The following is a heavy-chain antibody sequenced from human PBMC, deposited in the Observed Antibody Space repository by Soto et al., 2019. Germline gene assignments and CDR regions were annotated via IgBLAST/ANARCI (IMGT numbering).Heavy chain of an antibody. D-gene: IGHD2-2*01. CDR3: AKSLSTAVNYGLDV. V-gene: IGHV3-23*01. CDR2: ISDDGDST. CDR1: GFTFSDNA. J-gene: IGHJ6*02. Sequence: EVQLLESGGGLVQPGGSLRLSCGASGFTFSDNAMTWVRQDPGKGLEWVSSISDDGDSTYYADSVKGRFTISRDNSKNTLFLQMSSLGAEDTAVYYCAKSLSTAVNYGLDVWGQGTSVTVSS.